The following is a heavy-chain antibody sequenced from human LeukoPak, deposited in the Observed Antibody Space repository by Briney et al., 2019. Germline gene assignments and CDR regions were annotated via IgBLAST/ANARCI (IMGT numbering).Heavy chain of an antibody. Sequence: SETLSLTCTVSGGSISSYYWSWIRQPPGKGLEWIGEINHSGSTNYNPSLKSRVTISVDTSKNQFSLKLSSVTAADTAVYYCASTPLVQLWSWGGFDYWGQGTLVTVSS. J-gene: IGHJ4*02. V-gene: IGHV4-34*01. D-gene: IGHD5-18*01. CDR3: ASTPLVQLWSWGGFDY. CDR2: INHSGST. CDR1: GGSISSYY.